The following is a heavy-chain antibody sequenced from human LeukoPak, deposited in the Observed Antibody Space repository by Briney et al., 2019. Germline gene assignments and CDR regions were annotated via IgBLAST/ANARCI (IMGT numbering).Heavy chain of an antibody. CDR2: IDWDDDK. CDR3: ARVRCGGDCYPDY. V-gene: IGHV2-70*04. D-gene: IGHD2-21*02. Sequence: SGPALAEPTQTLTLTCTFSGFSLSTSGMRVSWIRQPPEKALELLARIDWDDDKFYSTSLKTRLTISKDTSKNQVVLTMTNMDPVDTATYYCARVRCGGDCYPDYWGQGTLVTVSS. J-gene: IGHJ4*02. CDR1: GFSLSTSGMR.